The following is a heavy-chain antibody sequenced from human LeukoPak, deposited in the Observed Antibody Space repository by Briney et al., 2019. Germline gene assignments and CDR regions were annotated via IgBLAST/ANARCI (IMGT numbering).Heavy chain of an antibody. CDR1: GYTLTALS. CDR3: ATVRYYDTPGDSDYFDY. J-gene: IGHJ4*02. D-gene: IGHD3-22*01. Sequence: ALVKVSCRVSGYTLTALSMHWVRQAPGKGLEWVGGFDPDTVETIYAQKFQGRVTMTEDTSTDTAYMDLSSLRSEDTAVYYCATVRYYDTPGDSDYFDYWGQGTLVTVSS. V-gene: IGHV1-24*01. CDR2: FDPDTVET.